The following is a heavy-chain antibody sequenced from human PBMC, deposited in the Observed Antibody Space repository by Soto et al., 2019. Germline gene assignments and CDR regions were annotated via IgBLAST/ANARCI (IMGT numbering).Heavy chain of an antibody. Sequence: SETLSLTCTVSGGSISSSSYYWGWIRQPPGKGLEWIGSIYYSGSTYYNPSLKSRVTISVDTSKNQFSLKLSSVTAADTAVYYCARQYCSGGICYSREYNSSHPWGQGTLVTVSS. D-gene: IGHD2-15*01. CDR1: GGSISSSSYY. CDR2: IYYSGST. J-gene: IGHJ5*02. V-gene: IGHV4-39*01. CDR3: ARQYCSGGICYSREYNSSHP.